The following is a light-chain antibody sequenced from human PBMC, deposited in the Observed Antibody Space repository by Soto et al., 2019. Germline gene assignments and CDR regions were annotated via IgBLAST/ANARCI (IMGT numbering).Light chain of an antibody. CDR1: QSISSW. CDR3: QHYYSSFPYT. J-gene: IGKJ2*01. CDR2: KAS. V-gene: IGKV1-5*03. Sequence: DIPMTQSPSTLSASVGDRVTITCRASQSISSWLAWYQQKPGKAPKLLIYKASSLESGVPSRFSGSGSGTEFTLTISSLQPDDFATYYCQHYYSSFPYTFGQGTQLEIK.